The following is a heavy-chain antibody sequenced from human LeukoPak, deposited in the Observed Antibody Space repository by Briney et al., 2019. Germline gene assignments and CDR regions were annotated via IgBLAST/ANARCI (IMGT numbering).Heavy chain of an antibody. D-gene: IGHD3-3*01. V-gene: IGHV3-21*01. Sequence: GGSLRLSCAASGFTFSSYSMNWVRQAPGKGLEWVSSISSSSSYIYYADSVKGRFTISRDNAKSSLYLQMNSLRAEDTAVYYCARVGLYDFWSGYFGYWGQGTLVTVSS. CDR3: ARVGLYDFWSGYFGY. J-gene: IGHJ4*02. CDR1: GFTFSSYS. CDR2: ISSSSSYI.